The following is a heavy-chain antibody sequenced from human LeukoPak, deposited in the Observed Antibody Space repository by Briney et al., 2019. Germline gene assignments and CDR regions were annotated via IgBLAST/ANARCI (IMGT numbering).Heavy chain of an antibody. V-gene: IGHV4-61*02. CDR3: AIHPTPHPAWDY. CDR2: IYTSGST. J-gene: IGHJ4*02. D-gene: IGHD1-26*01. CDR1: GGSISSGSYY. Sequence: SQTLSLTCTVSGGSISSGSYYWSWIRQPAGKGLEWIGRIYTSGSTNYNPSLKSRVTISVDTSKNQFSLKLSSVTAADKPGYFCAIHPTPHPAWDYWGQETLVTVSS.